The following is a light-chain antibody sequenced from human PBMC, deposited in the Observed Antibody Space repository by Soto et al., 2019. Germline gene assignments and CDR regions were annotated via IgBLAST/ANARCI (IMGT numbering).Light chain of an antibody. CDR3: QQYGSSPPYT. J-gene: IGKJ2*01. Sequence: EIVLTQSSGTLSLSPGERATLSCRASQSVSRNYLAWYQQKHGQAPRLLTYGASTRATGIPDRFSGSGSGTDFTLTISRLEPEDFAVYYCQQYGSSPPYTFGQGT. V-gene: IGKV3-20*01. CDR2: GAS. CDR1: QSVSRNY.